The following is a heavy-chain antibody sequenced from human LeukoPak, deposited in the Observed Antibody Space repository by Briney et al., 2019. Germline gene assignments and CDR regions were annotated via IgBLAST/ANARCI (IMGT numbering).Heavy chain of an antibody. J-gene: IGHJ4*02. D-gene: IGHD4-23*01. V-gene: IGHV5-51*01. CDR1: GYSFTNYW. CDR2: IYPGDSDT. Sequence: GESLKISCKGSGYSFTNYWIAWVRKMPGKGLEWMGIIYPGDSDTKYSPSFQGQVTISGDKSISTAYLQWSSLKASDTAMYYCARLGDISLDFWGQGTLVTVSS. CDR3: ARLGDISLDF.